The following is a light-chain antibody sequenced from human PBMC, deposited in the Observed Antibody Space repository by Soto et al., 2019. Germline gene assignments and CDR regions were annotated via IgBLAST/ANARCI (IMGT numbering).Light chain of an antibody. Sequence: DVRITHSPSSLSASVGDSVTMSCRASQDIAGYLAWFQQKPGKAPRSLIFSASTLHSGVPSRFSGSASGTDFTLTITNLQPEDFATYYCQQYNHHPLTFGGGTKVDIK. CDR3: QQYNHHPLT. J-gene: IGKJ4*01. CDR2: SAS. V-gene: IGKV1-16*01. CDR1: QDIAGY.